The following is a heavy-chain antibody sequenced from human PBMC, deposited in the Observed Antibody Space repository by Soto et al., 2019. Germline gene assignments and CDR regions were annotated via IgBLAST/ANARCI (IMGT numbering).Heavy chain of an antibody. CDR2: ISGTSTYI. D-gene: IGHD3-10*01. CDR3: ARDFRGGMDV. V-gene: IGHV3-21*01. J-gene: IGHJ6*02. CDR1: GFTFGTYS. Sequence: GGSLRLSCAASGFTFGTYSMNWVRQAPGKGLEWVSSISGTSTYIYYADSVKGRFTTSRDNAKNSLYLQMNSLRAEDTAVYYCARDFRGGMDVWGQGTTVTVSS.